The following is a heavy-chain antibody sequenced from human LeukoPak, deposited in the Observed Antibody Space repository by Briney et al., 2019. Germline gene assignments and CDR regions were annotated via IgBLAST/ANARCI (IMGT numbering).Heavy chain of an antibody. Sequence: GGSLRLSCAASGFTFSIYAMSWVRQAPGKGLEWVSAISGSGGSTYYADSVKGRFTISRDNSKNTLYLQMNSLRAEDTAVYYCAKSRTVVVVAATDYWGQGTLVTVSS. D-gene: IGHD2-15*01. CDR3: AKSRTVVVVAATDY. J-gene: IGHJ4*02. CDR2: ISGSGGST. CDR1: GFTFSIYA. V-gene: IGHV3-23*01.